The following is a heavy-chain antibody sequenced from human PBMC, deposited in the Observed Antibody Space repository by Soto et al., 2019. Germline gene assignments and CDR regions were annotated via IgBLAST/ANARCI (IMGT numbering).Heavy chain of an antibody. CDR3: ATGREWLPLYYYGMDV. CDR1: GYTFTSYG. V-gene: IGHV1-18*01. J-gene: IGHJ6*02. Sequence: ASVKVSCKASGYTFTSYGISWVRQAPGQGLEWMGWISAYNGNTNYAQKLQGRVTMTTDTSTSTAYMELRSLRSDDTAVYYCATGREWLPLYYYGMDVWGQGTTVTVSS. D-gene: IGHD3-3*01. CDR2: ISAYNGNT.